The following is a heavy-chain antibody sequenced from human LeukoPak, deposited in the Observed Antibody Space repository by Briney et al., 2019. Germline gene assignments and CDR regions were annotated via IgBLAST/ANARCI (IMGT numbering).Heavy chain of an antibody. D-gene: IGHD6-13*01. CDR1: GFTFSSYW. Sequence: PGGSLRLSCAASGFTFSSYWMSWVRQAPGKGLEWVANIKQDGSEKYYVDSVKGRFTISRDNAKNSLYLQMNSLRAEDTAVYYRARDDSGWYSSSWTLDYWGQGTLVTVSS. CDR3: ARDDSGWYSSSWTLDY. V-gene: IGHV3-7*01. CDR2: IKQDGSEK. J-gene: IGHJ4*02.